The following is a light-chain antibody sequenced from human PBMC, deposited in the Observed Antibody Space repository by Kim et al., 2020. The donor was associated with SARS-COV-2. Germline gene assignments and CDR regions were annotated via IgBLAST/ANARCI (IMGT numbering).Light chain of an antibody. CDR3: SSHTISSSPYV. CDR1: SSDVGGYNY. V-gene: IGLV2-14*03. J-gene: IGLJ1*01. Sequence: QSITISCTTTSSDVGGYNYVSWYQQHPGKAPKLMIYHVSNRPSGVSNRFSGSKSGDTASLTISGLQVEDEADYYCSSHTISSSPYVFGSGTKVTVL. CDR2: HVS.